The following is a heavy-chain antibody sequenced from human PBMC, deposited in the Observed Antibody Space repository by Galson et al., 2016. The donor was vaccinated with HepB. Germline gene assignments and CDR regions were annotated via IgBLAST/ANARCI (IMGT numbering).Heavy chain of an antibody. D-gene: IGHD3-22*01. V-gene: IGHV3-21*05. CDR3: ARDHHDSSGYDSFDS. CDR2: ISPGSSDI. J-gene: IGHJ4*02. Sequence: SLRLSCAASGFTFSSYSMNWVRQAPGKGLEWISYISPGSSDINYADSVKGRFTVSRDNAENTLFLQMNSLRDEDTAVYYCARDHHDSSGYDSFDSWGQGTLVTVSS. CDR1: GFTFSSYS.